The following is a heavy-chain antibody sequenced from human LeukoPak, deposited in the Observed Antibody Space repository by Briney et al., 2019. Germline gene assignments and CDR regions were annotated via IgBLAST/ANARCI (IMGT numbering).Heavy chain of an antibody. CDR3: ARAGESLDYGDYFH. Sequence: GASVKVSCKASGGTFSSYAINWVRQAPGQGLEWMGRIIPILGIANYAQKFQGRVTITADKSTSTAYMELSTLRSEDTAVYYCARAGESLDYGDYFHWGQGTLVTVSS. CDR2: IIPILGIA. D-gene: IGHD4-17*01. CDR1: GGTFSSYA. J-gene: IGHJ4*02. V-gene: IGHV1-69*04.